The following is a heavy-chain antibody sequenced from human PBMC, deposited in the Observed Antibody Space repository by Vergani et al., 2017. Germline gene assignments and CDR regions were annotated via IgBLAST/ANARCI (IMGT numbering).Heavy chain of an antibody. CDR3: ARARAAVDILTGYYHYYQDV. J-gene: IGHJ6*03. CDR1: GGSISSYY. Sequence: QVQLQESGPGLVKPSEILSLTCTVSGGSISSYYWTWIRQPPGKGLEWIGYIYSSGITKYNPSLKSRVTITVDTSKNQFPLKLSPVTAADTAVYYCARARAAVDILTGYYHYYQDVCGKGTTVTVFS. D-gene: IGHD3-9*01. V-gene: IGHV4-59*01. CDR2: IYSSGIT.